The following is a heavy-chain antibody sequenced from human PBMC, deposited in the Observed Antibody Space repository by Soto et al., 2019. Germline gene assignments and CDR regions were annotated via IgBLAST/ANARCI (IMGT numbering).Heavy chain of an antibody. CDR2: IDPSDSYT. Sequence: GESLKISCKGSGYSFTSYWISWVRQMPGKGLEWMGRIDPSDSYTNYSPSFQGHVTISADKSISTAYLQWSSLKASDTAMYYCATPAGDSSSSLYCYYGMDVWGQGTTVTVSS. CDR3: ATPAGDSSSSLYCYYGMDV. V-gene: IGHV5-10-1*01. J-gene: IGHJ6*02. D-gene: IGHD6-6*01. CDR1: GYSFTSYW.